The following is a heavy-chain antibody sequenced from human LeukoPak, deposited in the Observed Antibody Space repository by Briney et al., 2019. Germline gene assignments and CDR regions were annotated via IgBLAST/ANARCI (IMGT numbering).Heavy chain of an antibody. J-gene: IGHJ4*02. Sequence: GGSLRLSCAASGFTFSSYSMNWVRQAPGKGLEWVSYISSSSSTIYYADSVKGRFTISRDNAKNSLYLQMNSLRAEDTAVYYCARVSRTGGIAAAGTRGYYFDYRGQGTLVTVSS. D-gene: IGHD6-13*01. CDR1: GFTFSSYS. V-gene: IGHV3-48*01. CDR2: ISSSSSTI. CDR3: ARVSRTGGIAAAGTRGYYFDY.